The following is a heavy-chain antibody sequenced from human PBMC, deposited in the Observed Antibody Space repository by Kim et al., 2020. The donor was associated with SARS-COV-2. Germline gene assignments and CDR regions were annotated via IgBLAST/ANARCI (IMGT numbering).Heavy chain of an antibody. J-gene: IGHJ4*02. D-gene: IGHD3-22*01. Sequence: GGSLRLSCAASEFTFSNAWMSWVRQAPGKGLEWVGRIKSKTDGGTTDYAAPVKGRVIISRDDSKNTLYLQMNSLKTEDTALYYCTTYLGDSSVHRAGHYWGQGTLVTVSS. V-gene: IGHV3-15*01. CDR2: IKSKTDGGTT. CDR1: EFTFSNAW. CDR3: TTYLGDSSVHRAGHY.